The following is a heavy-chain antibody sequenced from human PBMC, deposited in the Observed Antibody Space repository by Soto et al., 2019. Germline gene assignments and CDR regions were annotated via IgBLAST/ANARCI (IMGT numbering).Heavy chain of an antibody. CDR1: GGTFRNYP. CDR3: ARGPLVVLNYFES. J-gene: IGHJ4*02. CDR2: IFPLTDIP. V-gene: IGHV1-69*02. Sequence: QVQLVQSGTEVKKPGSSVKVSCKASGGTFRNYPINWVRQAPGQGLEWMGSIFPLTDIPDYAQNFQARLTXXXDXXTSTAYMELSSLTSDDPAMYFCARGPLVVLNYFESWGQGTLVTVSS.